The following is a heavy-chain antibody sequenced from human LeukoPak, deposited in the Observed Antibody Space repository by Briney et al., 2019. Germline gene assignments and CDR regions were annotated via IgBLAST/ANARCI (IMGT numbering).Heavy chain of an antibody. CDR2: IYYSGST. CDR1: GGSISSYY. D-gene: IGHD6-13*01. J-gene: IGHJ3*02. V-gene: IGHV4-59*01. CDR3: ARAPYSSNAFDI. Sequence: SETLSLTCTVSGGSISSYYWSWIRQPPGMGLEWIGYIYYSGSTNYNPSLKSRVTISVDTSKNQFSLKLSSVTAADTAVYYCARAPYSSNAFDIWGQGTMVTVSS.